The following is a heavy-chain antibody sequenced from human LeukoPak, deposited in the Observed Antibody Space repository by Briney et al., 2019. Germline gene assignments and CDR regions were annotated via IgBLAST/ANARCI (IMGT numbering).Heavy chain of an antibody. CDR1: GFTFSTYW. CDR2: VNSDGINT. V-gene: IGHV3-74*01. CDR3: ARDRAAGTRYMDV. Sequence: GGSLRLSCAASGFTFSTYWMHWVRQAPGKGLVWVSRVNSDGINTSYADSVKGRFTISRDNAKNTLYLQMNSLRAEDTAVYYCARDRAAGTRYMDVWGKGTMVTVSS. J-gene: IGHJ6*03. D-gene: IGHD6-13*01.